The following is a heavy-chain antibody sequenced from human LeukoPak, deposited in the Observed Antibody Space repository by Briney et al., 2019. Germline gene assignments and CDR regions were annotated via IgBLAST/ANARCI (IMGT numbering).Heavy chain of an antibody. CDR1: GGSISSSNW. Sequence: SETLSLTCAVSGGSISSSNWWSWVRQPPGKGLEWIGEIYHSGSTNYNPSLKSRVTISVDKSKNQFSLKLSSVTAADTAVYYCARAEYSSGWHPDYWGQGTLVTVSS. CDR2: IYHSGST. J-gene: IGHJ4*02. CDR3: ARAEYSSGWHPDY. V-gene: IGHV4-4*02. D-gene: IGHD6-19*01.